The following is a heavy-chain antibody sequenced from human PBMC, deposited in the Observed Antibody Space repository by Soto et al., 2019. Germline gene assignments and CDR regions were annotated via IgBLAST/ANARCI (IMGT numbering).Heavy chain of an antibody. J-gene: IGHJ4*02. D-gene: IGHD3-22*01. CDR1: GFTFSTYW. Sequence: EVQLVESGGDLVQPGGSLRLSCAASGFTFSTYWMHWVRQAPGKGLLWVSRINTDGTYATYAVSVKGRFTISRDNAKYTLYLQMNSLRVEDAAVYYCAAGGSGDYANWGQGAVVTVSS. V-gene: IGHV3-74*01. CDR3: AAGGSGDYAN. CDR2: INTDGTYA.